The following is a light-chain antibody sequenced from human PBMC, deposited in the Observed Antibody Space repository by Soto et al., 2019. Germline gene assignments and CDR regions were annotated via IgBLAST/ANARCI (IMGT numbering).Light chain of an antibody. Sequence: EIVLTQSPGTLSLSPGERATLSCRASQSVSSTKLAWYQQKPGQAPRLLNYGASSRATGLPDRFRCSGSGTDFPLTISRLAPEYLAVYYCQHSSSSPLLTFGGGTKVEIK. CDR1: QSVSSTK. CDR2: GAS. CDR3: QHSSSSPLLT. J-gene: IGKJ4*01. V-gene: IGKV3-20*01.